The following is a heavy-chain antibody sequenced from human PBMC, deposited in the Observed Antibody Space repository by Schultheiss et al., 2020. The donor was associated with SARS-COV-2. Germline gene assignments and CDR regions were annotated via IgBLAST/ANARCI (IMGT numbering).Heavy chain of an antibody. CDR2: ISAYNGNT. V-gene: IGHV1-18*01. J-gene: IGHJ3*02. CDR1: GYTFTSYG. CDR3: ARVPFLEWLLFQHAFDI. Sequence: ASVKVSCKASGYTFTSYGISWVRQAPGQGLEWMGWISAYNGNTNYAQKLQGRVTMTTDTSTSTAYMELRSLRSDDTAVYYCARVPFLEWLLFQHAFDIWGQGTMVTVSS. D-gene: IGHD3-3*01.